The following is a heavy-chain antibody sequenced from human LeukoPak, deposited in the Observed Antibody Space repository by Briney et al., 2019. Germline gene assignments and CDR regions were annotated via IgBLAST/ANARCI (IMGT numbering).Heavy chain of an antibody. CDR3: TKSVRSIWWGGAYYFDY. D-gene: IGHD6-13*01. J-gene: IGHJ4*02. CDR2: ISGSGDST. V-gene: IGHV3-23*01. CDR1: GFTFRSYA. Sequence: PGGSLRLSCAASGFTFRSYAMSWVRQAPGKGLEWVSVISGSGDSTDYADSVKGRFSISRDNSKNTLYLQMNSLRAEATAVYYCTKSVRSIWWGGAYYFDYWGQGALVTVSS.